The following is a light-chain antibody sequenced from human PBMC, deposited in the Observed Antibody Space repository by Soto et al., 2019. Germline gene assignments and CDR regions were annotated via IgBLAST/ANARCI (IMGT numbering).Light chain of an antibody. CDR1: QDVSSY. J-gene: IGKJ1*01. CDR2: AAS. V-gene: IGKV1-8*01. CDR3: QQSYNYPST. Sequence: AIRMTQSPSSFSASTGDRVTITCRASQDVSSYLAWYQQKPGKAPELLIYAASTLQTGVPSRFSGSGSGTDFTLTISTLQSEDFATYYCQQSYNYPSTFGQGTKVEI.